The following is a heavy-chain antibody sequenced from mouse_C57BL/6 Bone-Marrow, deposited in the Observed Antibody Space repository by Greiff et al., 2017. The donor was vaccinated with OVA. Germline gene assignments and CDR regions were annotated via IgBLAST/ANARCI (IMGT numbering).Heavy chain of an antibody. CDR1: GFTFSSYA. Sequence: EVMLVESGEGLVKPGGSLKLSCAASGFTFSSYAMSLVRQTPEKRLEWVAYISSGGDYIYYADTVKGRFTISRDNARNTLYLQMSSMKDEDTAMYYCTRDELFAYWGQGTLVTVSA. J-gene: IGHJ3*01. V-gene: IGHV5-9-1*02. CDR3: TRDELFAY. CDR2: ISSGGDYI.